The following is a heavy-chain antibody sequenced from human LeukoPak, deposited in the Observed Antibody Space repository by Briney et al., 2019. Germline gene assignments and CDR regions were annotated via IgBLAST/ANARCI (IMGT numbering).Heavy chain of an antibody. J-gene: IGHJ5*02. Sequence: SETLSLTCTVSGGSISSGGYYWSWIRQHPGKGLEWIGYIYYSGSTYYNPSLKSRVTVSVDTSKNQFSLKLSSVTAADTAVYYCARVGGGNSLPLLGMGGFDPWGQGTLVTVSS. D-gene: IGHD4-23*01. V-gene: IGHV4-31*03. CDR3: ARVGGGNSLPLLGMGGFDP. CDR2: IYYSGST. CDR1: GGSISSGGYY.